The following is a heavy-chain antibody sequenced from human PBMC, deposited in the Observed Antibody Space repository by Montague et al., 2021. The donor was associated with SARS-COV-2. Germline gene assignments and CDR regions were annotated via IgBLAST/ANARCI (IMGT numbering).Heavy chain of an antibody. V-gene: IGHV4-4*07. D-gene: IGHD3-10*01. CDR3: ARDNPVLWFGETYAFDI. CDR2: IYTSGST. J-gene: IGHJ3*02. Sequence: SETLPLTCTVSGGSISSYYWSWIRQPAGKGLEWIGRIYTSGSTNYNPSLKSRVTMSVDTSKNQFSLKLSSVTAADTAVYYCARDNPVLWFGETYAFDIWGQGTMVTVSS. CDR1: GGSISSYY.